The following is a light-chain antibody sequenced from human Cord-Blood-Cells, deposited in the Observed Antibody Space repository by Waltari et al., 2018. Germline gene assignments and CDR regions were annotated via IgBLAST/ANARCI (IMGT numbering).Light chain of an antibody. Sequence: QSALTQPPSASGSPGQSVTISCTGTSSDVGGYNYVSWYQQHPGKAPKLMIYAVSKRPSGVPDRFAGSKPGNTASLTVSGLQAEDEADYYCSSYAGSNNYVFGTGTKVTVL. CDR3: SSYAGSNNYV. J-gene: IGLJ1*01. V-gene: IGLV2-8*01. CDR1: SSDVGGYNY. CDR2: AVS.